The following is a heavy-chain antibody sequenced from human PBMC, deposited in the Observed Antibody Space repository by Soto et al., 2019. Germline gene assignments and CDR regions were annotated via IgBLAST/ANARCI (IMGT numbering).Heavy chain of an antibody. CDR2: IGGSGGTT. Sequence: VGSLRLSCAVSGFTFSTYAMTWVRQAPGKGLEWVSTIGGSGGTTKSADSVKGRFTISRDDSKNIVFLQMNSLRADDTAIYYCANGLDSSGSGNHYTIGYWGQGPLVTVS. D-gene: IGHD3-10*01. V-gene: IGHV3-23*01. J-gene: IGHJ4*02. CDR1: GFTFSTYA. CDR3: ANGLDSSGSGNHYTIGY.